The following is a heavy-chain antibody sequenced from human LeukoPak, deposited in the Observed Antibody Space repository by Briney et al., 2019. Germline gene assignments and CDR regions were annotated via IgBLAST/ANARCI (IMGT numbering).Heavy chain of an antibody. V-gene: IGHV3-7*01. CDR2: IKQDGSEK. CDR3: AKPPVHGKYYFDY. Sequence: GGSLRLSCAASGFTFSSYWMSWVRQAPGKGLEWVANIKQDGSEKYYADSVKGRFTISRDNSKNTLYLQMNSLRAEDTAVYYCAKPPVHGKYYFDYWGQGTLVTVSS. CDR1: GFTFSSYW. J-gene: IGHJ4*02. D-gene: IGHD1-1*01.